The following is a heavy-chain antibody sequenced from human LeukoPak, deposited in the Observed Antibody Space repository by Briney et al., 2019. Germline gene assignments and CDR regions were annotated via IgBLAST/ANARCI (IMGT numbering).Heavy chain of an antibody. CDR1: GYTFTSYY. CDR3: ARNPGCSSTSCQFYYYYGMDV. CDR2: INPSGGST. V-gene: IGHV1-46*01. J-gene: IGHJ6*02. D-gene: IGHD2-2*01. Sequence: ASVKVSCKASGYTFTSYYMHWVRQAPGQGLEWMEIINPSGGSTSYAQKFQGRVTMTRDTSTSTVYMELSSLRSEDTAVYYCARNPGCSSTSCQFYYYYGMDVWGQGTTVTVSS.